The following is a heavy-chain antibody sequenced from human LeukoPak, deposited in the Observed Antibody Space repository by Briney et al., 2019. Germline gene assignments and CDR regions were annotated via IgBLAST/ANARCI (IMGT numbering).Heavy chain of an antibody. D-gene: IGHD6-13*01. CDR1: GYTFTSNY. J-gene: IGHJ4*02. Sequence: ASVKVSCKASGYTFTSNYIHWVRQAPGQGLEWMGMIYPRDGSTSYAQKFQGRVTVTRDTSTSTVHMELSGLRSDDTAVYYCARDLEHSSSWYDYWGQGTLVTVSS. CDR2: IYPRDGST. CDR3: ARDLEHSSSWYDY. V-gene: IGHV1-46*01.